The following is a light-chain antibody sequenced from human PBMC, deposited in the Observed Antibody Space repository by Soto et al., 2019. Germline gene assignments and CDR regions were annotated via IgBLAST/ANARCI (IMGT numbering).Light chain of an antibody. CDR2: AAS. CDR3: QQYNSYLWT. Sequence: DIQITQSPSSLSASVGDEVTMACRASQTIMTYLNWYQLKPGKPPRLLIYAASSLQSGVPSRFSGSGSGTEFTLTISSLQPDDFATYYCQQYNSYLWTFGQGTKVDIK. V-gene: IGKV1-39*01. J-gene: IGKJ1*01. CDR1: QTIMTY.